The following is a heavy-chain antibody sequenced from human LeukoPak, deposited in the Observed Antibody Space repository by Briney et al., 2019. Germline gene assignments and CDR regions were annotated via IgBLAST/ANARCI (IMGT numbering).Heavy chain of an antibody. J-gene: IGHJ5*02. CDR2: ISGSGGST. CDR3: AKDEAIVPAATDWFDP. V-gene: IGHV3-23*01. Sequence: GGSLRLPCAASGFTFSSYAMSWVLQAPGKGLEWVSAISGSGGSTYYADSVKGRFTTSRDNSKNTLYLQMNSLRAEDTAVYYCAKDEAIVPAATDWFDPWGQGTLVTVSS. CDR1: GFTFSSYA. D-gene: IGHD2-2*01.